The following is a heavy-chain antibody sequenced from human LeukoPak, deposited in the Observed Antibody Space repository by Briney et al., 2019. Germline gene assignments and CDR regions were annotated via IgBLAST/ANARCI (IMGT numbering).Heavy chain of an antibody. CDR1: GFIFSSYA. CDR2: VSGSGGST. D-gene: IGHD1-1*01. Sequence: GGSLRLSCAASGFIFSSYAMSWVRQAPGKGLEWVSAVSGSGGSTYYADSVKGRFTISRDNSKNTVYLQMNSLTAEGTAVYYCAKDVSTGTIGQRFDPWGQGTLVTVSS. J-gene: IGHJ5*02. V-gene: IGHV3-23*01. CDR3: AKDVSTGTIGQRFDP.